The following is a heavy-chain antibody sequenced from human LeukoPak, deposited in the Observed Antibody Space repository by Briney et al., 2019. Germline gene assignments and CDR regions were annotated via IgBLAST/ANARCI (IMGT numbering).Heavy chain of an antibody. CDR2: VSQTGSGIT. J-gene: IGHJ5*02. CDR1: DGSFSGYY. D-gene: IGHD3-9*01. CDR3: ARVPPDWQDPFDL. Sequence: SETLSLTCGVYDGSFSGYYWSWIRQPPGKGLEWIGEVSQTGSGITNYNPSLKSRVTISADTSKNQFALELTSVTAADTAMYYCARVPPDWQDPFDLCGQGTLVTVSS. V-gene: IGHV4-34*01.